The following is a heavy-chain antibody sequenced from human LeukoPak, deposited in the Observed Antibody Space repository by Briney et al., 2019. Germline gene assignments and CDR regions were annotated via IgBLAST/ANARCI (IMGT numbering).Heavy chain of an antibody. V-gene: IGHV3-11*01. CDR3: ARRDYYYGMDV. CDR2: ISSSGSTI. CDR1: GFTFSDYY. J-gene: IGHJ6*02. Sequence: GGPLRLSCAASGFTFSDYYMSWIRQAPGKGLEWVSYISSSGSTIYYADSVKGRFTISRDNARNSLYLQMNSLRAEDTAVYYCARRDYYYGMDVWGQGTTVTVSS.